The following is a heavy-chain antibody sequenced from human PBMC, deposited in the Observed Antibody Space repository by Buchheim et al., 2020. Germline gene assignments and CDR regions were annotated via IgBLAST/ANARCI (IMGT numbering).Heavy chain of an antibody. CDR3: AREAVATIEEGYYYYYGMDV. Sequence: EVQLVESGGGLVKPGGSLRLSCAASGFTFSSYSMNWVRQAPGKGLEWVSSISSSSSYIYYADSVKGRFTISRDNAKNSLYLQMNSLRAEDTAVYYCAREAVATIEEGYYYYYGMDVWGQGTT. V-gene: IGHV3-21*01. J-gene: IGHJ6*02. D-gene: IGHD5-12*01. CDR1: GFTFSSYS. CDR2: ISSSSSYI.